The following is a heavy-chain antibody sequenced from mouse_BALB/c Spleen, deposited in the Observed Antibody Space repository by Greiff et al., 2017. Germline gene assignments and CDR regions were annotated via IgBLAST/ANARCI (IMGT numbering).Heavy chain of an antibody. Sequence: QVHVKQSGAELARPGASVKLSCKASGYTFTSYWMQWVKQRPGQGLEWIGAIYPGDGDTRYTQKFKGKATLTADKSSSTAYMQLSSLASEDSAVYYCERGIYYYGSSYGSAMDYWGQGTSVTVSS. CDR3: ERGIYYYGSSYGSAMDY. V-gene: IGHV1-87*01. D-gene: IGHD1-1*01. CDR1: GYTFTSYW. J-gene: IGHJ4*01. CDR2: IYPGDGDT.